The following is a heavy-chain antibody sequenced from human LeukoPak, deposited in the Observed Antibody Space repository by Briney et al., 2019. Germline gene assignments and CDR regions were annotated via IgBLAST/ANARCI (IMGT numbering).Heavy chain of an antibody. CDR2: VSGGGIDT. CDR1: GFNFSSYL. J-gene: IGHJ4*02. Sequence: GGSLRLSCRGSGFNFSSYLMTWVRQVPGKGLEWISSVSGGGIDTHHADSVKGRFIVSRDDAQSTIYLHLNDLRVEDTAIYYGVRDQWFDGFDLWGQGTLASVSS. D-gene: IGHD3-22*01. V-gene: IGHV3-23*01. CDR3: VRDQWFDGFDL.